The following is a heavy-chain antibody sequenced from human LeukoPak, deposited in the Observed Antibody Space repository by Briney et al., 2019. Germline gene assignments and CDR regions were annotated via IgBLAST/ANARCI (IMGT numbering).Heavy chain of an antibody. CDR2: ISYDGSNK. D-gene: IGHD6-13*01. V-gene: IGHV3-30-3*01. J-gene: IGHJ4*02. CDR1: GFTFSSYA. CDR3: ARDGGAAAGIDY. Sequence: GGSLRLSCAASGFTFSSYAMHWVRQAPGKGLEWGAVISYDGSNKYYADSVKGRFTISRDNSKNTLYLQMNSLRAEDTAVYYCARDGGAAAGIDYWGQGTLVTVSS.